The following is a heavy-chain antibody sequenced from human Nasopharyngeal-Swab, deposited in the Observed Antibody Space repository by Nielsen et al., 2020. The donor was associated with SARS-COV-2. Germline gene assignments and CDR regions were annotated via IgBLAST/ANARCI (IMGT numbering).Heavy chain of an antibody. J-gene: IGHJ4*02. CDR2: IYHSGST. D-gene: IGHD1-26*01. V-gene: IGHV4-34*01. Sequence: WIRQPPGKGLEWIGEIYHSGSTNYNPSLKSRVTISVDTSKNQFSLKLSSVTAADTAVYYCARGRDYSGSSLDVTYYFDYWGQGTLVTVSS. CDR3: ARGRDYSGSSLDVTYYFDY.